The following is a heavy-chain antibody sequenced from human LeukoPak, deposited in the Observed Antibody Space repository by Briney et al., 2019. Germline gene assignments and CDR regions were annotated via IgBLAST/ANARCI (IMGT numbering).Heavy chain of an antibody. CDR1: GSTFSSYG. CDR2: ISYDGSNK. V-gene: IGHV3-30*18. J-gene: IGHJ4*02. D-gene: IGHD6-19*01. Sequence: GGSLRLSCAASGSTFSSYGMQWVRKAPDEGLEWVAVISYDGSNKYYVDFVERIFTLSRDNYKNTVYLQMNSESPEDTCVYYGAKDRGEQWLVTSFDDWGRGTLVTVSS. CDR3: AKDRGEQWLVTSFDD.